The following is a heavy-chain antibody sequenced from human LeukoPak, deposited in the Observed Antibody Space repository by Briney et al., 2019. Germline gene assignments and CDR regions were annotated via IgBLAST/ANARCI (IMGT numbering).Heavy chain of an antibody. CDR3: AKGSHYDSSGSFYFDY. Sequence: GGSLRLSCAASGFTFSSYAMSWVRQAPGKGLEWVSGISGSGDNTYYADSVKGRFTISRDNSKNTLYVQVNSLGTEDTAAYYCAKGSHYDSSGSFYFDYWGQGTLVTVSS. CDR2: ISGSGDNT. J-gene: IGHJ4*02. D-gene: IGHD3-22*01. V-gene: IGHV3-23*01. CDR1: GFTFSSYA.